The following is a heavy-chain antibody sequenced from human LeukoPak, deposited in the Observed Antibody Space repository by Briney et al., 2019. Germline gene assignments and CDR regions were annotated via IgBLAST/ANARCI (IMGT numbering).Heavy chain of an antibody. CDR1: GYTFTSYD. V-gene: IGHV1-8*01. CDR2: MNPNSGNT. CDR3: ARPAPYYDFWSGYQFDAFDI. J-gene: IGHJ3*02. Sequence: ASVKVSCKASGYTFTSYDINWARQATGQGLEWMGWMNPNSGNTGYAQKFQGRVTMTRNTSISTAYMELSSLRSEDTAVYYCARPAPYYDFWSGYQFDAFDIWGQGTMVTVSS. D-gene: IGHD3-3*01.